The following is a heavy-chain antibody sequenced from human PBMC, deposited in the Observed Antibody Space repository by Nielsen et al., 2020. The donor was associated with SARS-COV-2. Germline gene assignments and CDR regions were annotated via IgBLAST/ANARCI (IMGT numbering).Heavy chain of an antibody. J-gene: IGHJ4*02. CDR3: AKDIAHYGAAFDY. D-gene: IGHD4-17*01. CDR2: ISYDGSNK. CDR1: GFTFSSYT. V-gene: IGHV3-30-3*01. Sequence: GESLKISCAASGFTFSSYTMHWVRQTPGKGLEWVAIISYDGSNKYYADSVKGRFTISRDNAKNSLYLQMNSLRTEDTAFYYCAKDIAHYGAAFDYWGQGTPVTVSS.